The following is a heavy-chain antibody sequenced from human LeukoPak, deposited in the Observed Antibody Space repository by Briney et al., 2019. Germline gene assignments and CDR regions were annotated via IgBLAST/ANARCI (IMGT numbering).Heavy chain of an antibody. CDR2: IKPNSGDT. J-gene: IGHJ6*03. CDR1: GFTLTGYY. V-gene: IGHV1-2*02. D-gene: IGHD2-2*01. Sequence: GSVNVACKASGFTLTGYYMHWVRQDPRQGLQWMGWIKPNSGDTDYAQKFQGRVTMTRDTSISTVYMELSSLRSDDTAVYYCARADSVPAGDYHYWYMDVWGKGTTVTVSS. CDR3: ARADSVPAGDYHYWYMDV.